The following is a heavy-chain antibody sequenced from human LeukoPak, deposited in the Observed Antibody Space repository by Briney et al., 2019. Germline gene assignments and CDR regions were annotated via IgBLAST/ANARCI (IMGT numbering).Heavy chain of an antibody. Sequence: GGSLRLSCAASGFTFSSYAMHWVRQAPGKGLEWVAVISYDGSNKYYADSVKGRFTISRDNSKNTLYLQMNSLRAEDTAVYYCARDSRRDDPYYYYYMDVWGKGTTVTVSS. CDR2: ISYDGSNK. CDR1: GFTFSSYA. CDR3: ARDSRRDDPYYYYYMDV. V-gene: IGHV3-30*04. D-gene: IGHD2-21*01. J-gene: IGHJ6*03.